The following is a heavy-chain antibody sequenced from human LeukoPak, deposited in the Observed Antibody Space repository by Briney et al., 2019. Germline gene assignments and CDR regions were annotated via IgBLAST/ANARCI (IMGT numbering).Heavy chain of an antibody. CDR2: LSSSGGST. CDR3: ARGVTVTTDF. V-gene: IGHV3-23*01. D-gene: IGHD4-17*01. Sequence: GSLRLFCVASGFFFSNYDVNWVRQAPGEGLVWVSGLSSSGGSTFYADSVKGRFTISRDDSMNTVDQQMNSLRGEDTVIYYCARGVTVTTDFWGQETLVSVSS. J-gene: IGHJ4*02. CDR1: GFFFSNYD.